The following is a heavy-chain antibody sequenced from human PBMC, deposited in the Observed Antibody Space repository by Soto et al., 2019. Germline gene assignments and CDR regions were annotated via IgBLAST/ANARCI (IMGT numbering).Heavy chain of an antibody. J-gene: IGHJ6*02. CDR2: IYNSGST. Sequence: QVQLQESGPGLVKPSETLSLTCTVSGGSISSYYWSWIRQPPGKGLEWIGYIYNSGSTNYNPSLKSRVTIHVDTAKNQLSLKLSSVTAADTAVYYCARDGGFYYGMDVWGQGTTVTVSS. CDR1: GGSISSYY. D-gene: IGHD3-3*01. CDR3: ARDGGFYYGMDV. V-gene: IGHV4-59*01.